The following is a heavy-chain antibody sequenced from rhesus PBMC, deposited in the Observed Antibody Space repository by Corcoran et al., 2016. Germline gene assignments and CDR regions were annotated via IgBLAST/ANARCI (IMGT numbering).Heavy chain of an antibody. CDR1: GYTFTSNY. J-gene: IGHJ2*01. CDR3: TRGMGIAAAGTTGYFDL. Sequence: QVQLVQSGAEIKQPGVSVKLACQASGYTFTSNYMHWGRQAPGQGLEWIGLLSPYNGNKGYAQNFQGRVTITTDTSTSTGYMELSSLRSEDTAVYYCTRGMGIAAAGTTGYFDLWGPGTPITISS. D-gene: IGHD6-25*01. CDR2: LSPYNGNK. V-gene: IGHV1-1*01.